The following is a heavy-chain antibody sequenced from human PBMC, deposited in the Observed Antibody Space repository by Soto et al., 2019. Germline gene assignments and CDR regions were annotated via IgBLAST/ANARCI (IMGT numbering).Heavy chain of an antibody. CDR2: INAGNGNT. D-gene: IGHD3-10*01. Sequence: ASVKGSCKASGYTLTSYAMHWLRQAPGQRLEWMGWINAGNGNTKYSQKFQGRVTITRDTSASTAYMELSSLRSEDTAVYYCARAPPYYYGSGSKNDYWGQGTLVTVSS. V-gene: IGHV1-3*01. J-gene: IGHJ4*02. CDR1: GYTLTSYA. CDR3: ARAPPYYYGSGSKNDY.